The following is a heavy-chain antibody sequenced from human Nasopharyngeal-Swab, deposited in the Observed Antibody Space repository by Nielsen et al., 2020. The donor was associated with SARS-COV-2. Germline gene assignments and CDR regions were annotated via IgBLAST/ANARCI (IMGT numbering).Heavy chain of an antibody. Sequence: SQTLSLTCALSGGSFSGYYWSWIPQPPGKGLEWIGEINHSGSTNYNPSLKSRVTISVDTSKNQFSLKLSSVTAADTAVYYCARDLAQYCTNGVCYATPENWFDPWGQGTLVTVSS. J-gene: IGHJ5*02. CDR1: GGSFSGYY. CDR3: ARDLAQYCTNGVCYATPENWFDP. CDR2: INHSGST. D-gene: IGHD2-8*01. V-gene: IGHV4-34*01.